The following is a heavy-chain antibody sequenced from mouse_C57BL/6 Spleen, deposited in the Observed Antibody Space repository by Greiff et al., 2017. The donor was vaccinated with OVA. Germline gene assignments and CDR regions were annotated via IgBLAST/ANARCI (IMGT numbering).Heavy chain of an antibody. CDR3: ARSYSNYDLYYYAMDY. CDR1: GYSITSGYY. V-gene: IGHV3-6*01. CDR2: ISYDGSN. D-gene: IGHD2-5*01. J-gene: IGHJ4*01. Sequence: EVQLQESGPGLVKPSQSLSLTCSVTGYSITSGYYWNWIRQFPGNKLEWMGYISYDGSNNYNPSLKNRISITRDTSKNQFFLKLNSVTTEDTATYYCARSYSNYDLYYYAMDYWGQGTSVTVSS.